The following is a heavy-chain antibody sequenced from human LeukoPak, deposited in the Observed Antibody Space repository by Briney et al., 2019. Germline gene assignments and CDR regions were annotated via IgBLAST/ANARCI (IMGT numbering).Heavy chain of an antibody. Sequence: PSETLSLTCTVSGGSISSYYWSWIRQPPGKGLEWIGYIYYSGSTNYNPSLESRVAISVDTSKNQFSLMLNSVTAADTAVYYCARFDTSGYYVDSWGQGTLVTVSS. D-gene: IGHD3-22*01. CDR3: ARFDTSGYYVDS. J-gene: IGHJ4*02. V-gene: IGHV4-59*01. CDR1: GGSISSYY. CDR2: IYYSGST.